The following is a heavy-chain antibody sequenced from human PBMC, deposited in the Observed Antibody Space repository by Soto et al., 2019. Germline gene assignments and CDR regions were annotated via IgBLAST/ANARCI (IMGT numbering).Heavy chain of an antibody. D-gene: IGHD3-10*01. CDR1: GYTFTNYG. V-gene: IGHV1-18*01. CDR3: ARVRGESEHLANYGMDA. Sequence: QVHLVQSGGEVKKPGASVKVSCKASGYTFTNYGISCVRQAPGQWLEWMGWVSAYNGNRKYAQKVQDRLTMTTDTSTNTAYMELRSLRFDDTAMYYCARVRGESEHLANYGMDAWGQGTTVTVFS. J-gene: IGHJ6*02. CDR2: VSAYNGNR.